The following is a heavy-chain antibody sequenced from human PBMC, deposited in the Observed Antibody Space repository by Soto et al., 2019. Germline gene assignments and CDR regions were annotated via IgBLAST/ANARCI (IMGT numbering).Heavy chain of an antibody. CDR1: GGSISGYY. CDR2: IYYRGST. D-gene: IGHD6-13*01. CDR3: ARQQLLPYYYSLDV. Sequence: SETLSLTCTVSGGSISGYYWSWIRQPPGKGLEYIGYIYYRGSTNYNPSLKSRVTMSVDTSRNLFSLKVNSVTAADTAVYYCARQQLLPYYYSLDVWGQGTTVTVSS. V-gene: IGHV4-59*01. J-gene: IGHJ6*02.